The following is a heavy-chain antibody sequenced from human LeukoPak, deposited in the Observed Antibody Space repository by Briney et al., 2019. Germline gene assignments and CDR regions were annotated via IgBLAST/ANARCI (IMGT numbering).Heavy chain of an antibody. CDR1: GGSISSGDYY. J-gene: IGHJ4*02. D-gene: IGHD2-21*02. CDR3: ARAIVVVTAIPQYYFDY. CDR2: IYYSGST. V-gene: IGHV4-30-4*01. Sequence: SQTPSLTCTVSGGSISSGDYYWSWIRQPPGKGLEWIGYIYYSGSTYYNPSLKSRVTISVDTSKNQFSLKLSSVTAADTAVYYCARAIVVVTAIPQYYFDYWGQGTLVTVSS.